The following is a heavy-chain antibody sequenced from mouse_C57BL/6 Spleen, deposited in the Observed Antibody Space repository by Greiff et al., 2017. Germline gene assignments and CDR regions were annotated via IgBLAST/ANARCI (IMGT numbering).Heavy chain of an antibody. J-gene: IGHJ2*01. Sequence: QVQLKQPGAELVRPGSSVKLSCTASGYTFTSYWMDWVKQRPGQGLEWIGNIYPSDSETHYNQKFKDKATLTVDKSSSTAYMQLSSLTSEDSAVYYCARKDDGYYVGYWGQGTTLTVSS. CDR3: ARKDDGYYVGY. CDR1: GYTFTSYW. V-gene: IGHV1-61*01. CDR2: IYPSDSET. D-gene: IGHD2-3*01.